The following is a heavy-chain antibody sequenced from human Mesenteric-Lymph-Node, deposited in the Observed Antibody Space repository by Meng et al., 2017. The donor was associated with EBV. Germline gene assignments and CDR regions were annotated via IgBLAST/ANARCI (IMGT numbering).Heavy chain of an antibody. CDR1: GDSVSSSSAA. J-gene: IGHJ2*01. Sequence: QVQLQQSGPGLVKPPXTPPLTCVISGDSVSSSSAAWTWIRQSPSRGLEWLGRTYYRSKWYNDYAVFVKSRITINPDTSKNQFSLQLNSVTPEDTAVYYCARGATSVFDLWGRGTLVTVS. CDR3: ARGATSVFDL. CDR2: TYYRSKWYN. V-gene: IGHV6-1*01.